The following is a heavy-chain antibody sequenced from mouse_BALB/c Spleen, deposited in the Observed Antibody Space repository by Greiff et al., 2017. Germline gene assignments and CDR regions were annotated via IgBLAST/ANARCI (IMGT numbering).Heavy chain of an antibody. CDR1: GYTFTEYT. J-gene: IGHJ2*01. Sequence: VQLKESGPELVKPGASVKISCKTSGYTFTEYTMHWVKQSHGKSLEWIGGINPNNGGTSYNQKFKGKATLTVDKSSSTAYMELRSLTSEDSAVYYCASRGGYYYGSSYPYYFDYWGQGTTLTVSS. D-gene: IGHD1-1*01. CDR2: INPNNGGT. CDR3: ASRGGYYYGSSYPYYFDY. V-gene: IGHV1-18*01.